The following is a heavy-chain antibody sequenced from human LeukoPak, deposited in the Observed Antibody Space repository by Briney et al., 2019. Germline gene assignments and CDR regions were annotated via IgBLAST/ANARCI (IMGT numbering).Heavy chain of an antibody. D-gene: IGHD3-22*01. V-gene: IGHV3-21*06. J-gene: IGHJ4*02. CDR2: ITSDTSYM. Sequence: GGSLRLSCEASGFTFSTYTVNWVRQAPGKGLEWVSSITSDTSYMKYADSVKGRFSVSRDNAKNSVFLEMKSLRADDTAVYFCARDYYDSSASATFDYWGRGTLVTVSS. CDR1: GFTFSTYT. CDR3: ARDYYDSSASATFDY.